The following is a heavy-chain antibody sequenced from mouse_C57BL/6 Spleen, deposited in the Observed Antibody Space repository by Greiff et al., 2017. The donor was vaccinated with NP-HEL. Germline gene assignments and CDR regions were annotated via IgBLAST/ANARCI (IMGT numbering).Heavy chain of an antibody. Sequence: VQLQQPGAELVRPGSSVKLSCKASGYTFTSYWMHWVKQRPIQGLEWIGNIDPSDSETHYNQKFKDKATLTVDKSSSTAYMQLSSLTSEDSAVYYCGRGSGTLRYYFDYWGQGTTLTVSS. D-gene: IGHD4-1*01. CDR1: GYTFTSYW. V-gene: IGHV1-52*01. J-gene: IGHJ2*01. CDR2: IDPSDSET. CDR3: GRGSGTLRYYFDY.